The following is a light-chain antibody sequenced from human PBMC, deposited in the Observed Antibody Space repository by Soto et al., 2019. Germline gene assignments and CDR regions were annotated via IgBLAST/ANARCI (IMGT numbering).Light chain of an antibody. V-gene: IGKV3-15*01. J-gene: IGKJ1*01. CDR1: QSVSSN. Sequence: IVLTQSPGTLSLSPGERATLSCRASQSVSSNLAWYQQKPGQAPTLLIYEASTRATVIQARFSGSGSGTEFTLTISSLQAEDEASYYCQQYDDTPSTFGQGTKVDNK. CDR2: EAS. CDR3: QQYDDTPST.